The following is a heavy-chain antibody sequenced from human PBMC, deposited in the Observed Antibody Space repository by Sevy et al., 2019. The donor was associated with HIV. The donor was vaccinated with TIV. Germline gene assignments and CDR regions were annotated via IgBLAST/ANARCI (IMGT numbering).Heavy chain of an antibody. D-gene: IGHD2-15*01. CDR2: IYYSGST. V-gene: IGHV4-31*03. CDR3: ARDQYCSGGSCYSGYYGMDV. CDR1: GGSISSGGYY. Sequence: SETLSHTCTVSGGSISSGGYYWSWIRQHPGKGLEWIGYIYYSGSTYYNPSLKSRVTISVDTSKNQFSLKLSSVTAADTAVYYCARDQYCSGGSCYSGYYGMDVWGQGTTVTVSS. J-gene: IGHJ6*02.